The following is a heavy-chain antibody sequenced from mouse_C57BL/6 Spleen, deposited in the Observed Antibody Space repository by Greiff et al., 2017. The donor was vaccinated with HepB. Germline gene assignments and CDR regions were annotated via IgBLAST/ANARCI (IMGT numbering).Heavy chain of an antibody. J-gene: IGHJ3*01. V-gene: IGHV1-20*01. Sequence: EVQLQQSGPELVKPGDSVKISCKASGYSFTGYFMNWVMQSHGKSLEWIGRINPYNGDTFYNQKFKGKATLTVDKSSSTAHMELRSLTSEDSAVYYCARVGYYGPFAYWGQRTLVTVSA. D-gene: IGHD1-1*01. CDR3: ARVGYYGPFAY. CDR2: INPYNGDT. CDR1: GYSFTGYF.